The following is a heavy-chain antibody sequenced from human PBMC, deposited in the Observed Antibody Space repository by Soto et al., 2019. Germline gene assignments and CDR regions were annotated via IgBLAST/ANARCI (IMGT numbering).Heavy chain of an antibody. D-gene: IGHD3-22*01. CDR1: GFTFSSYA. CDR3: ARVSYYYDSSGYPLDY. CDR2: ISYDGSNK. Sequence: PGGSLRLSCAASGFTFSSYAMHWVRQAPGKGLEWVAVISYDGSNKYYADSVKGRFTISRDNSKNTLYLQMNSLRAEDTAVYYCARVSYYYDSSGYPLDYWGQGTLVTVSS. V-gene: IGHV3-30-3*01. J-gene: IGHJ4*02.